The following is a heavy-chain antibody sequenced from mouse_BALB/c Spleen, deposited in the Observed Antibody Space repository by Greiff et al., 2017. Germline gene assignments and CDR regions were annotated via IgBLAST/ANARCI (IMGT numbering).Heavy chain of an antibody. D-gene: IGHD2-14*01. CDR3: VRRYAFMDY. V-gene: IGHV2-9-2*01. J-gene: IGHJ4*01. Sequence: EKLMESGPGLVAPSQSLSITCTVSGFSLTSYDISWIRQPPGKGLEWLGVIWTGGGTNYNSAFMSRLSISKDNSKSQVFLKMNSLQTDDTAIYYCVRRYAFMDYWGQGTSVTVSS. CDR1: GFSLTSYD. CDR2: IWTGGGT.